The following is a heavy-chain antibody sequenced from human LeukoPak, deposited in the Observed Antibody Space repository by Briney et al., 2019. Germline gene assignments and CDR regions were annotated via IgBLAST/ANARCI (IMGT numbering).Heavy chain of an antibody. CDR1: GGSISSYY. V-gene: IGHV4-4*07. Sequence: SETLSLTCTVSGGSISSYYWSWIRQPAGKGLEWIGRIYTSGSTNYNPSLKSRVTMSVDTSKNQFSLKLSSVTAADTAVYYCARDSSTNGYKFFDYWGQGTLVTVSS. CDR3: ARDSSTNGYKFFDY. CDR2: IYTSGST. J-gene: IGHJ4*02. D-gene: IGHD5-24*01.